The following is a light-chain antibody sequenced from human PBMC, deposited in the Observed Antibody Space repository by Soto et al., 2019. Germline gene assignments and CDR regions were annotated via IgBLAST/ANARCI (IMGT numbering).Light chain of an antibody. V-gene: IGKV3D-15*01. CDR3: QQYNNWPLT. Sequence: EIVITQSPATLSVSPWDRATLSCRASQSVDNDLAWYQQKPGQPPRLLIYDASTRATGIPARFSGSQSGTEFTLTISSLLSEDFAVYSCQQYNNWPLTFGGGTKVDIK. J-gene: IGKJ4*01. CDR2: DAS. CDR1: QSVDND.